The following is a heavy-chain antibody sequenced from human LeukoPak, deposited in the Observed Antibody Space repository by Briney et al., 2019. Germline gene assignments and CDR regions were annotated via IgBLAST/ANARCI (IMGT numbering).Heavy chain of an antibody. CDR2: IYHSGST. CDR3: AREGGGTRINWFDP. J-gene: IGHJ5*02. D-gene: IGHD2/OR15-2a*01. Sequence: SETLSLTCTVSGGSISSGGYYWSRIRQPPGKGLEWIGYIYHSGSTYYNPSLKSRVTISVDRSKNQFSLKLSSVTAADTAVYYCAREGGGTRINWFDPWGQGTLVTVSS. V-gene: IGHV4-30-2*01. CDR1: GGSISSGGYY.